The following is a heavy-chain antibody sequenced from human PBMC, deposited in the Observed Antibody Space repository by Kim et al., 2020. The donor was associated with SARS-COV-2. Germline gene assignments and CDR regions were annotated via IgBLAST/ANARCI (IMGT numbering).Heavy chain of an antibody. V-gene: IGHV1-18*01. CDR3: ARDTGGNSGFDY. D-gene: IGHD2-21*02. J-gene: IGHJ4*02. Sequence: NYAQKLQGRVTMTTDTSTSTAYMELRSLRSDDTAVYYCARDTGGNSGFDYWGQGTLVTVSS.